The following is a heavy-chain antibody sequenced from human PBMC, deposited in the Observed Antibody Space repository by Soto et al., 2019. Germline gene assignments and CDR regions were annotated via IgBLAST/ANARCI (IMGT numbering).Heavy chain of an antibody. V-gene: IGHV3-23*01. D-gene: IGHD2-2*01. CDR2: ISGSGGST. CDR3: AKGPVPAAVYYYYGMDV. CDR1: GFTFSAYA. J-gene: IGHJ6*02. Sequence: GGSLRLSCAASGFTFSAYAMTWVRQAPGKGLEWVSAISGSGGSTYYADSVKGRFTISRDNSKNTLYLQMNSLRAEDTAVYYCAKGPVPAAVYYYYGMDVWGQGTTVTVSS.